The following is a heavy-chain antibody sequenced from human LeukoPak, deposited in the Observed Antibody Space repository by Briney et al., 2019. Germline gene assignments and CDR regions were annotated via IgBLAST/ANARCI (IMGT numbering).Heavy chain of an antibody. J-gene: IGHJ4*02. Sequence: PGGSLRLSCAASGFSFSGHWMHWARHLPGKGLVWVSRISPTGRTTSYADSVKGRFTVSRDNAKNTLYLQVNNLRAEDTAVYYCARGPNSNWSGLDFWGQGTLLTVYS. CDR3: ARGPNSNWSGLDF. D-gene: IGHD6-6*01. CDR1: GFSFSGHW. CDR2: ISPTGRTT. V-gene: IGHV3-74*01.